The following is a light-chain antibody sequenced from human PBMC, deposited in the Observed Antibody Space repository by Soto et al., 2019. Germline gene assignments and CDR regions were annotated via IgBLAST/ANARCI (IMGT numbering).Light chain of an antibody. Sequence: DIQMTQSPSSLSASLGDRVTITCRASESISTYLNWYQVKPGEAPKLLIYAASSLQSGVPSSFSGSGSGTDFTLTISSLQPEDFATYYCQQSFITPRTFGQGTKVDIK. V-gene: IGKV1-39*01. CDR2: AAS. J-gene: IGKJ2*01. CDR3: QQSFITPRT. CDR1: ESISTY.